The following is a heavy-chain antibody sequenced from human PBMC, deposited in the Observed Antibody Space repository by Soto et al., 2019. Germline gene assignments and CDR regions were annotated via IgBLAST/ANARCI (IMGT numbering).Heavy chain of an antibody. V-gene: IGHV1-3*01. CDR1: GYTFTSYA. Sequence: SVKVSCKASGYTFTSYAMHWLRHAPGQRLEWMGWINAGNGNTKYSQKFQDRVTITRDTSASTAYMELSSLRSEDTAVYYCAREWSNYRHQFDYWGQGTLVSLSS. CDR2: INAGNGNT. J-gene: IGHJ4*02. D-gene: IGHD1-1*01. CDR3: AREWSNYRHQFDY.